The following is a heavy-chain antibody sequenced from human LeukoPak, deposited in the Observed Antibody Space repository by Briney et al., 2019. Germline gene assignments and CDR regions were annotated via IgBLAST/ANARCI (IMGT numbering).Heavy chain of an antibody. CDR1: GGSFSGYY. CDR3: ARVVDTAMAGRYYYYMDV. D-gene: IGHD5-18*01. CDR2: INHSGST. Sequence: SETLSLTCAVYGGSFSGYYWSWIRQPPGKGLEWIGEINHSGSTDYNPSLKSRVTISVDTSKNQFSLKLSSVTAADTAVYYCARVVDTAMAGRYYYYMDVWGKGTTVTVSS. V-gene: IGHV4-34*01. J-gene: IGHJ6*03.